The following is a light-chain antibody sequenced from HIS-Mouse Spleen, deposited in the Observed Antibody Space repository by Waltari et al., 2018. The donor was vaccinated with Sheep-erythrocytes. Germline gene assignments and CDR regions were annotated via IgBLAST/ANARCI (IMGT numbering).Light chain of an antibody. J-gene: IGKJ3*01. CDR2: KAS. CDR1: QSISSW. Sequence: DIQMTQSPSTLSASVGDRVTITCRASQSISSWLAWYQQKPGKAPKLLIYKASSLESGVPSRFSGSGSVTEFTLTISSLQPDDFATYYCQQYNSSLTFGPGTKVDIK. V-gene: IGKV1-5*03. CDR3: QQYNSSLT.